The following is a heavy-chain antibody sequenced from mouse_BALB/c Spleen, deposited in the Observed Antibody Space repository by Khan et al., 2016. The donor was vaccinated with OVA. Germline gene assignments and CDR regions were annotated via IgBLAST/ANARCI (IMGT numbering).Heavy chain of an antibody. J-gene: IGHJ4*01. D-gene: IGHD2-4*01. CDR3: ARDYDYHYYAMDY. Sequence: EVQLQESGPGLVKPSQSLSLTCTVTGYSITSDYAWNWIRQFPGNKLEWMGYISYSGSTSYNQSLKSRISITRDTSKNQFFLQLNSVTTEDTATYYCARDYDYHYYAMDYWGQGTSVTVSS. CDR1: GYSITSDYA. V-gene: IGHV3-2*02. CDR2: ISYSGST.